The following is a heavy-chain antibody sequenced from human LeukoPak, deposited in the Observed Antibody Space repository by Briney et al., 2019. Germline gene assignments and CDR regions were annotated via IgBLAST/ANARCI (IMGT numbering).Heavy chain of an antibody. D-gene: IGHD6-13*01. CDR3: ASGSSSSWSHYYYYYYMDV. CDR1: GGTFSSYA. CDR2: IIPIFGTA. J-gene: IGHJ6*03. V-gene: IGHV1-69*05. Sequence: SVKVSCKASGGTFSSYAISWVRQAPGQGLKWMGGIIPIFGTANYAQKFQGRVTITTDESTSTAYMELSSLRSEDTAVYYCASGSSSSWSHYYYYYYMDVWGKGTTVTVSS.